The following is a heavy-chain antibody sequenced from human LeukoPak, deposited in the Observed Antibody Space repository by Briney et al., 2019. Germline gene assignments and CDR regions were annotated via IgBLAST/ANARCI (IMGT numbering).Heavy chain of an antibody. CDR2: ISVYNGNS. V-gene: IGHV1-18*01. D-gene: IGHD2-2*01. CDR1: GYTFPNYG. Sequence: ASVKVSCKASGYTFPNYGITWVRQAPGQGLEWMGWISVYNGNSKDAQKLQGRATMTTDISTSTAYMELRSLRSDDTAVYYCARDGDYCSSTSCYLKYWGQGTLVTVSS. CDR3: ARDGDYCSSTSCYLKY. J-gene: IGHJ4*02.